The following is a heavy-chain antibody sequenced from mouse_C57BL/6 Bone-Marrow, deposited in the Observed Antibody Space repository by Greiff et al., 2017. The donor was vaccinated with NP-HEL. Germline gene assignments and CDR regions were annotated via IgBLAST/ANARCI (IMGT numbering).Heavy chain of an antibody. CDR2: FHPYNHDT. J-gene: IGHJ2*01. CDR3: ARGGNDWYYFDY. V-gene: IGHV1-47*01. CDR1: CYTFPTYP. Sequence: QVQLKESGAELVKPGASVKMSCKASCYTFPTYPTAWVKQNHGKSLVWIGNFHPYNHDTESNEKFKNKATLTVEQSSSTVYLEMSRLTSDDTSVYYCARGGNDWYYFDYWGQGTTLTVSS. D-gene: IGHD2-2*01.